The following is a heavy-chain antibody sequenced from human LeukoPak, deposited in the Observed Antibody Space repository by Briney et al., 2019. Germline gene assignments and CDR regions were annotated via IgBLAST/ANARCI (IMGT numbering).Heavy chain of an antibody. Sequence: GGSLRLSCAASGFTFSSYAMSWVRQAPGKGLEWVSAISGRGGSTYYADSVKGRFTISRDNSKNTLYLQMNSLRAEDTAVYYCANWRGGSYSYYYYGMDVWGQGTTVTVSS. CDR2: ISGRGGST. J-gene: IGHJ6*02. V-gene: IGHV3-23*01. CDR1: GFTFSSYA. D-gene: IGHD1-26*01. CDR3: ANWRGGSYSYYYYGMDV.